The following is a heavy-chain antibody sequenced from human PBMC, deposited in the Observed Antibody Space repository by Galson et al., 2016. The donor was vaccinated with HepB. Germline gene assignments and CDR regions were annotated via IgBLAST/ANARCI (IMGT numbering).Heavy chain of an antibody. CDR2: MNPNSGNT. CDR3: ATRLRSRFDP. J-gene: IGHJ5*02. D-gene: IGHD2-15*01. CDR1: GYTFTSYD. V-gene: IGHV1-8*01. Sequence: SVKVSCKASGYTFTSYDINWVRQATGPGLEWMGWMNPNSGNTGFAQKFQGRLTITRDNSISTAYMELSSLPSEDTAVYYCATRLRSRFDPWGQGTLVTVSS.